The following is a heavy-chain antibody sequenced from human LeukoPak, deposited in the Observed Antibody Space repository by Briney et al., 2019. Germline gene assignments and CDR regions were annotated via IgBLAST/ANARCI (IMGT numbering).Heavy chain of an antibody. CDR1: GSSFTSYW. V-gene: IGHV5-51*01. CDR3: ARHGTVATPYYFDY. Sequence: GESLKISCKGSGSSFTSYWIGWVRQMPGKGLELVAIIYPGDSDTRYSPSIQGQVTISADKSISTAYLQWSSLKASDTAMYYCARHGTVATPYYFDYWGQGTLVTVSS. CDR2: IYPGDSDT. D-gene: IGHD5-12*01. J-gene: IGHJ4*02.